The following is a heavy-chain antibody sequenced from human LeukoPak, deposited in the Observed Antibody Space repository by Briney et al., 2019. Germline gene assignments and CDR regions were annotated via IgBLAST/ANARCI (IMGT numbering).Heavy chain of an antibody. V-gene: IGHV3-23*01. Sequence: GCSLSLSYAPSGFTFSSYAMIWVRRAPGKGLEGVSAISHSDCSTYYAHSVKGRFTISRDNSKNTLYLQMNILRAQDTAVYYFSKPRYRAVAGPHLWGEGTLVTVSS. CDR2: ISHSDCST. D-gene: IGHD6-19*01. CDR1: GFTFSSYA. J-gene: IGHJ5*02. CDR3: SKPRYRAVAGPHL.